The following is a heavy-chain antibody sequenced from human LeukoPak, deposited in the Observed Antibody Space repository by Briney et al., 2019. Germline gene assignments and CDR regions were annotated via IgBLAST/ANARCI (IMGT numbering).Heavy chain of an antibody. CDR1: GGSFSGYY. CDR3: ARGRMVITTSDAFDI. J-gene: IGHJ3*02. D-gene: IGHD3-22*01. CDR2: INHSGST. Sequence: SETLSLTCAVYGGSFSGYYWSWIRQPPGKGLEWIGEINHSGSTNYNPSLKSRVTISVDTSKNQFSLKLSSVTAADTAVYYCARGRMVITTSDAFDIWGQGTMVTVSS. V-gene: IGHV4-34*01.